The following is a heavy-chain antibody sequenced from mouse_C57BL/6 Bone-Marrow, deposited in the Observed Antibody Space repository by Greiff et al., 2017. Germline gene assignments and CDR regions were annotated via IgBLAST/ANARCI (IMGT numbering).Heavy chain of an antibody. D-gene: IGHD6-1*01. CDR1: GYTFTDYY. Sequence: VQLQQSGPVLVKPGASVTMSCKASGYTFTDYYMNWVKQSHGKSLEWIGVINPYNGGTSYNQQFKGQATLTVDKSSSTAYMELNSLTSEDSAVYYCARAVPLYYAMDYWGQGTSVTVSS. CDR3: ARAVPLYYAMDY. CDR2: INPYNGGT. V-gene: IGHV1-19*01. J-gene: IGHJ4*01.